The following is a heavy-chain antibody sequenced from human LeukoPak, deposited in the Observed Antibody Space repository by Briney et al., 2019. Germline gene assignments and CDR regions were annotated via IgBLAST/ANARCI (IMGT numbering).Heavy chain of an antibody. J-gene: IGHJ4*02. Sequence: PGGSLRLSCAASGFTFSSYAMHWVRQAPGKGLEWVAVISYDGSNKYYADSVKGRFTISRDNSKNTLYLQMNSLRAEDTAVYYCAKAAGVGADYFDYWGQGTLVTVSS. CDR2: ISYDGSNK. D-gene: IGHD1-26*01. V-gene: IGHV3-30*01. CDR3: AKAAGVGADYFDY. CDR1: GFTFSSYA.